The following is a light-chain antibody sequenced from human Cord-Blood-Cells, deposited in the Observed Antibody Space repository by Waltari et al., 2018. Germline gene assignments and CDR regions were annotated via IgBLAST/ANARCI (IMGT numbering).Light chain of an antibody. V-gene: IGLV2-14*01. J-gene: IGLJ3*02. CDR3: SSYTSSSTWV. CDR2: EVS. Sequence: QSALTQPASVPGSPRQSRTISCTRTRSDVGGYNSVSWYQQHPGKAPKLMIYEVSNRPSGVSNRFSGSKSGNTASLTISGLQAEDEADYYCSSYTSSSTWVFGGGTKLTVL. CDR1: RSDVGGYNS.